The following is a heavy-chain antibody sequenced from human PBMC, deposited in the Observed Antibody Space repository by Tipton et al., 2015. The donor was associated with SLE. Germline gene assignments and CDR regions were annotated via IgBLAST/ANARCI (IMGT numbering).Heavy chain of an antibody. Sequence: TLSLTCTVSGASISTYYWAWIRQPPGKGLECIGNINYSGTTSYNPSLKSRVTMSVDTSQNQFSLTLRSVTAADTAIYYCARWNFVTMTGGFDIWGQGTMVTVSS. D-gene: IGHD1-7*01. CDR3: ARWNFVTMTGGFDI. V-gene: IGHV4-59*04. J-gene: IGHJ3*02. CDR1: GASISTYY. CDR2: INYSGTT.